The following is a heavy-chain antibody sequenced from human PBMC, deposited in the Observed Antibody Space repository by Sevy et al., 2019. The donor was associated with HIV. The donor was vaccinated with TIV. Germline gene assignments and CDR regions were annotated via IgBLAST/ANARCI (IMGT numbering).Heavy chain of an antibody. CDR1: GFTFSSYA. Sequence: GGSLRLSCAASGFTFSSYAMPGVGQAPGKGREGWAVISYDGSNKYSAASVKGRFTNSRDNSKNTLYLQMNSLRAEDTAVYYCARDGYYVGIAVADSKTYYFDYWGQGTLVTVSS. D-gene: IGHD6-19*01. CDR2: ISYDGSNK. V-gene: IGHV3-30-3*01. CDR3: ARDGYYVGIAVADSKTYYFDY. J-gene: IGHJ4*02.